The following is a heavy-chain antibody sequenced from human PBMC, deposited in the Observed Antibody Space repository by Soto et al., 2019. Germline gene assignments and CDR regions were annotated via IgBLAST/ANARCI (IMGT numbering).Heavy chain of an antibody. CDR1: GYTFNNYG. V-gene: IGHV1-18*01. CDR3: ARCYCSVGSCYTCWHFDL. D-gene: IGHD2-15*01. J-gene: IGHJ2*01. CDR2: IGPYNGNT. Sequence: GASVKVSCKASGYTFNNYGISWVRQAPGQGLEWVGWIGPYNGNTDHAQNFQGRVTMTTDTSTNTAYMELRSLRSDDTALYYCARCYCSVGSCYTCWHFDLWGRGTLVTVSS.